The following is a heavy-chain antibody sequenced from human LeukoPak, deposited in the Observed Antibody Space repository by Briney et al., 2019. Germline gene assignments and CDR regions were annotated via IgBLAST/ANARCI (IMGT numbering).Heavy chain of an antibody. CDR1: GGSFSAHY. V-gene: IGHV4-34*01. Sequence: PSETLSLTCGVSGGSFSAHYWSWIRQPPGKGLELIGEINHSGRTNYNPSLKSRVTISVDTSKNQFSLNLSSVTAADTAVYYCARSPLTGNYGDWFDPWGQGTPVIVSS. CDR3: ARSPLTGNYGDWFDP. CDR2: INHSGRT. D-gene: IGHD3-9*01. J-gene: IGHJ5*02.